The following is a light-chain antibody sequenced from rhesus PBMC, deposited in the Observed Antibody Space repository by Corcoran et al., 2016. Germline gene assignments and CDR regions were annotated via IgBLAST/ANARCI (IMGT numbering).Light chain of an antibody. Sequence: DIQMTQSPSSLSASVGDRVTITCRTSENVNNYLNWYQQKPGKAPKLLIYKASTLQSGVPSRLSGSVSGTYYTFTISSLQSEDVATYYCQHNYGTPLTFGGGTKVEIK. CDR3: QHNYGTPLT. CDR1: ENVNNY. J-gene: IGKJ4*01. CDR2: KAS. V-gene: IGKV1-74*01.